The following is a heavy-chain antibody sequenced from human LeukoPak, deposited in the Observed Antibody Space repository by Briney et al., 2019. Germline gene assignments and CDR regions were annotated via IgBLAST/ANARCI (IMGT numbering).Heavy chain of an antibody. CDR1: GGSISSYY. V-gene: IGHV4-59*01. CDR2: IYYSGST. Sequence: PSETLSLTCTVSGGSISSYYWSWIRQPPGKGLEWIGYIYYSGSTNCNPSLKSRVTISVDTSKNQFSLKLSSVTAADTAVYYCAREIEQWLATDGAFDIWGQGTMVTVSP. CDR3: AREIEQWLATDGAFDI. J-gene: IGHJ3*02. D-gene: IGHD6-19*01.